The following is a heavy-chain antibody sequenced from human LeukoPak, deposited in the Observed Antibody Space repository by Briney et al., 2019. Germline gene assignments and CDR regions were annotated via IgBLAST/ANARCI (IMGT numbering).Heavy chain of an antibody. D-gene: IGHD2-2*01. V-gene: IGHV1-69*05. CDR2: IIPIFGTA. J-gene: IGHJ6*03. Sequence: SVKVSCKASGGTFSSYAISWVRQAPGQGLEWMGGIIPIFGTANYAQKFQGRVTITTDESTSTAYMELSSLRSEDTAVYYCARGPRDIVVVPAADPYYYYMDVWGKGTTVTVSS. CDR1: GGTFSSYA. CDR3: ARGPRDIVVVPAADPYYYYMDV.